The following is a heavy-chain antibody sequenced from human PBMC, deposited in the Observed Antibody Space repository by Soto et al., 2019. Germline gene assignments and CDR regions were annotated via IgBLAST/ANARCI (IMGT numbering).Heavy chain of an antibody. J-gene: IGHJ6*02. CDR3: APLLPAASGMDA. Sequence: SETLSLTWTVSGCSISRYYLSLVRQPPGKGLEWVGDIYYSGGTNYNPSLKRRGTISVDTSKNQVSLKLSSGTAAENAVYHCAPLLPAASGMDAWGQGPTLPASS. CDR2: IYYSGGT. D-gene: IGHD6-13*01. CDR1: GCSISRYY. V-gene: IGHV4-59*01.